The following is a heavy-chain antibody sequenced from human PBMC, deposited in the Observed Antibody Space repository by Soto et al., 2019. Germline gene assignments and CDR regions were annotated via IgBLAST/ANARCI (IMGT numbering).Heavy chain of an antibody. J-gene: IGHJ4*02. CDR3: AREGNLGRWIQPLDS. D-gene: IGHD2-2*03. CDR2: IYYSGST. Sequence: SETLSLTCTVSGGSISSSSYYWDWIRQPPGKGLEWIGTIYYSGSTYYNPSLKSRVTMSVDTSKNHFSLKLISVTTADTAVYFCAREGNLGRWIQPLDSWGQGTLVTVSS. CDR1: GGSISSSSYY. V-gene: IGHV4-39*07.